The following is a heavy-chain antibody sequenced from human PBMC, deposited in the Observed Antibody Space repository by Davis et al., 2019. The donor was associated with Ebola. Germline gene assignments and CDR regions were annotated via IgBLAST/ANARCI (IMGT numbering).Heavy chain of an antibody. CDR1: GFTFSSYSM. D-gene: IGHD5-24*01. V-gene: IGHV4/OR15-8*01. CDR2: IYHSGST. Sequence: ESLKISCAASGFTFSSYSMNWVRQPPGKGLEWIGEIYHSGSTNYNPSLKSRVTISVDKSKNQFSLKLSSVTAADTAVYYCARSRDGYNFNWFDPWGQGTLVTVSS. J-gene: IGHJ5*02. CDR3: ARSRDGYNFNWFDP.